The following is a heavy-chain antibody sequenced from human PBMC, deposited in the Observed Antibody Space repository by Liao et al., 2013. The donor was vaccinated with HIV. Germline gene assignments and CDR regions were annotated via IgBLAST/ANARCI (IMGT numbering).Heavy chain of an antibody. CDR2: INHSGSA. D-gene: IGHD6-6*01. CDR3: ARVLRDSSSSPLDY. Sequence: QVQVQQWGAGLLKPSETLSLNCAVYGGSFSGYYWTWIRQSPGKGLEWIGEINHSGSANYNPSLKSRVTISVDTSKNQFSLKLISVTAADTAVYYCARVLRDSSSSPLDYWGQGTLVTVSS. J-gene: IGHJ4*02. V-gene: IGHV4-34*01. CDR1: GGSFSGYY.